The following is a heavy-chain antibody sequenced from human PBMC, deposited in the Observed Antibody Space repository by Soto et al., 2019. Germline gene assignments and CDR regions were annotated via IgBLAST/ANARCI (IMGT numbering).Heavy chain of an antibody. CDR1: GGSISSSSYY. Sequence: SETLSLTCTVSGGSISSSSYYWGWIRQPPGKGLEWIGSIYYSGSTYYNPSLKSRVTISVDTSKNQFSLKLSSVTAADTAVYYCARLKEGIMLTGTTRYFDYWGQGTLVTVSS. CDR2: IYYSGST. D-gene: IGHD1-20*01. V-gene: IGHV4-39*01. CDR3: ARLKEGIMLTGTTRYFDY. J-gene: IGHJ4*02.